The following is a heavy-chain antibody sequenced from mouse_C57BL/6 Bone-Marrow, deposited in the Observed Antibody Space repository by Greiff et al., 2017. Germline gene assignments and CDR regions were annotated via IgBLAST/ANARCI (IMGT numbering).Heavy chain of an antibody. J-gene: IGHJ2*01. Sequence: QVQLQQPGAELVKPGASVKMSCKASGYTFTSYWITWVKQRPGQGLEWIGDIYPGSGSTNYNEKFKSKATLTVDKSSSTAYMQLSSLTSEDSAVYYCARREMNPYYFDYWGQGTTLTVSS. CDR1: GYTFTSYW. CDR3: ARREMNPYYFDY. V-gene: IGHV1-55*01. CDR2: IYPGSGST.